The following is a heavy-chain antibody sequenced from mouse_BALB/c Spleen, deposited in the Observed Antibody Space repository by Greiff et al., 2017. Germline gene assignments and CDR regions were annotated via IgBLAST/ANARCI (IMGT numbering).Heavy chain of an antibody. J-gene: IGHJ2*01. CDR3: ARVYGYDGYYFDY. Sequence: EGHLVESGGGLVKPGGSLKLSCAASGFTFSSYAMSWVRQTPEKRLEWVASISSGGSTYYPDSVKGRFTISRDNARNILYLQMSSLRSEDTAMYYCARVYGYDGYYFDYWGQGTTLTVSS. CDR2: ISSGGST. CDR1: GFTFSSYA. D-gene: IGHD2-2*01. V-gene: IGHV5-6-5*01.